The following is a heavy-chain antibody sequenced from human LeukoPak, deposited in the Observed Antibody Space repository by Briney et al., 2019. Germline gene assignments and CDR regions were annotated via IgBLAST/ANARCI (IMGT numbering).Heavy chain of an antibody. D-gene: IGHD3-22*01. Sequence: GGSLRLSCAASGFTFDDYGMSWVRQAPGTGLEWVSGINWNGGSTGYADSVKGRFTISRDNAKNSLYLQMNSLRAEDTALYYCARVSGLGSYYDSSGYPDYWGQGTLVTVSS. CDR3: ARVSGLGSYYDSSGYPDY. J-gene: IGHJ4*02. V-gene: IGHV3-20*04. CDR1: GFTFDDYG. CDR2: INWNGGST.